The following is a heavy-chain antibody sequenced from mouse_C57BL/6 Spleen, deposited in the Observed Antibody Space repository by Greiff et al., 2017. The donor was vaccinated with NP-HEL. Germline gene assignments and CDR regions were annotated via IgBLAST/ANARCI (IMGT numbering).Heavy chain of an antibody. CDR1: GFTFSSYG. D-gene: IGHD1-1*01. CDR2: ISSGGSYT. V-gene: IGHV5-6*01. CDR3: ARQNYGTDFDY. J-gene: IGHJ2*01. Sequence: EVQVVESGGDLVKPGGSLKLSCAASGFTFSSYGMSWVRQTPDKRLAWVATISSGGSYTYYPDSVKGRFTISRDNAKNTLYLQMSSLKSEDTAMYYCARQNYGTDFDYWGQGTTLTVSS.